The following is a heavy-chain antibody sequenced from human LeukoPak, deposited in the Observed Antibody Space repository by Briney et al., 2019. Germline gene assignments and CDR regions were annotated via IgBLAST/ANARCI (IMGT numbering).Heavy chain of an antibody. CDR2: INWNGGST. V-gene: IGHV3-20*04. J-gene: IGHJ6*03. CDR1: GFTFDDYG. CDR3: ARRSGRTNYYMDV. Sequence: GGSLRLSCAASGFTFDDYGMSWVRQAPGKGLEWVSGINWNGGSTGYADSVKGRFTIPRDNAKNSLYLQMNSLRAEDTALYYCARRSGRTNYYMDVWGKGTTVTVSS. D-gene: IGHD6-19*01.